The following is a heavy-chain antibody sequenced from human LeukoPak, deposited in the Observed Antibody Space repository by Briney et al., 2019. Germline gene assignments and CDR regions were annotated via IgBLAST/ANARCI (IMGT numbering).Heavy chain of an antibody. V-gene: IGHV4-34*01. D-gene: IGHD2-2*01. J-gene: IGHJ4*02. CDR2: INHSGST. CDR3: ARGRRRGVVVPAASNYFGY. CDR1: GGSFSGYY. Sequence: KPSETLSLTCAVYGGSFSGYYWSWIRQPPGEGLEWIGEINHSGSTNYNPSLKSRVTISVDTSKNQFSLKLSSVTAADTAVYYCARGRRRGVVVPAASNYFGYWGQGTLVTVSS.